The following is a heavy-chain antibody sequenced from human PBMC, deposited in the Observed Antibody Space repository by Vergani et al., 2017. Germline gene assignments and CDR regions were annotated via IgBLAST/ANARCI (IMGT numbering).Heavy chain of an antibody. CDR3: TRHVPCGDGACLHFDH. J-gene: IGHJ4*02. CDR1: ESSFISNE. Sequence: EVMLVQSGAEVKKPGASLKISCKYSESSFISNEIAWVRQMSGKGLQWMGNINPIDPKIAYSPSFQGQAIMSLDKSITTAYLQWRSLKASDTAIYYCTRHVPCGDGACLHFDHWGQGTQVTVSS. V-gene: IGHV5-51*01. CDR2: INPIDPKI. D-gene: IGHD2-21*01.